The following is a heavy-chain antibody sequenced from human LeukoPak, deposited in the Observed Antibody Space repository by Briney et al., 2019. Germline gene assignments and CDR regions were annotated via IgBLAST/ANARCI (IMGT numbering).Heavy chain of an antibody. CDR2: IYHSGST. J-gene: IGHJ3*02. CDR1: GGSISSYY. V-gene: IGHV4-59*08. Sequence: PSETLSLTCTVSGGSISSYYWSWIRQPPGKGLEWIGYIYHSGSTNYNPSLKSRVTISVDTSKNQFSLKLSSVTAADTAVYYCARRDDAFDIWGQGTMVTVSS. CDR3: ARRDDAFDI.